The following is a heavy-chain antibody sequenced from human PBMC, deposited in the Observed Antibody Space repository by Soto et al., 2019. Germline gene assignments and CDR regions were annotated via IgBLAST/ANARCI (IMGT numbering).Heavy chain of an antibody. V-gene: IGHV4-39*01. J-gene: IGHJ4*02. Sequence: QLQLQESGPGLVKPSETLSLTCTVSGGSISSSSYYWGWIRQPPGKRLEWIGSIYYSGSTYYNPSLKSRVTISVDTSKNQFSLKLSSVTAADTAVYYCARQSVLYSSSWYFDYWGQGTLVTVSS. CDR2: IYYSGST. CDR3: ARQSVLYSSSWYFDY. D-gene: IGHD6-13*01. CDR1: GGSISSSSYY.